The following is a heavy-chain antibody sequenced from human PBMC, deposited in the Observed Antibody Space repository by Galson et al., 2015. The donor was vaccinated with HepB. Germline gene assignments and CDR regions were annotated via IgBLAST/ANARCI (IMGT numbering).Heavy chain of an antibody. V-gene: IGHV1-69*13. CDR3: ARAPGYCSSTSCYPSNWFDP. Sequence: SVKVSCKASGGTFSNYAISWVRQAPGQGLEWMGGIIPIFGTANYAQKFQGRVTITADESTSTAYMELSSLRSEDTAVYYCARAPGYCSSTSCYPSNWFDPWGQGTLVTVSS. CDR1: GGTFSNYA. J-gene: IGHJ5*02. CDR2: IIPIFGTA. D-gene: IGHD2-2*01.